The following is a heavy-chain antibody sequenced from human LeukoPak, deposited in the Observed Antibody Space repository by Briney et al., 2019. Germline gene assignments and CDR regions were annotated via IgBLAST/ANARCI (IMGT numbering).Heavy chain of an antibody. D-gene: IGHD3-10*02. J-gene: IGHJ6*04. CDR3: AELGITMIGGV. Sequence: PGGSLRLSCAASGFTFSGSDMHWVRQAPGKGLEWVAFIRYDGNNKYYADSVKGRLTITRDNSKNTLYLQMNSLRAEDTAVYYCAELGITMIGGVWGKGTTVTISS. CDR2: IRYDGNNK. V-gene: IGHV3-30*02. CDR1: GFTFSGSD.